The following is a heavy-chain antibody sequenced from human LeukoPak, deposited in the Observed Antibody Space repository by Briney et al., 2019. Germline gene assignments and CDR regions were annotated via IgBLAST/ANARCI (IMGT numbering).Heavy chain of an antibody. CDR1: GFTFRTYW. V-gene: IGHV3-7*04. CDR2: IHPDGIEK. D-gene: IGHD2-21*02. Sequence: GGSLRLSCAASGFTFRTYWMSWVRQAPGKGLEWVANIHPDGIEKYHVDSVKGRFTIFRDNARNLLYLQMSSLRADDTTVYYCSRGDDFSGDSWGQGTLVTVSS. CDR3: SRGDDFSGDS. J-gene: IGHJ5*01.